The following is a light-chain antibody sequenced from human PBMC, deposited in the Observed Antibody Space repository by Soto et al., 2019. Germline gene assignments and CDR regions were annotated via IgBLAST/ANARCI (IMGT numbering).Light chain of an antibody. CDR2: GAS. J-gene: IGKJ4*01. CDR3: QQYYKWPVT. V-gene: IGKV3-15*01. Sequence: EILMTQSPATRSVSPGERVTFYCRASRGVSNRLAWYQHKPGQAPRLLISGASTGASGVPPRCSGSGSGTEFTLTVDSLQSEDIAVYYCQQYYKWPVTFGGGTKVDIK. CDR1: RGVSNR.